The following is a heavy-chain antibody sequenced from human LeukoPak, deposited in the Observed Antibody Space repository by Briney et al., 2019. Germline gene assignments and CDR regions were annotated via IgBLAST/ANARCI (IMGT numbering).Heavy chain of an antibody. CDR2: IYYTGST. V-gene: IGHV4-59*08. D-gene: IGHD2-2*02. CDR1: GGSISNYY. J-gene: IGHJ4*02. Sequence: KTSETLSLTCAVSGGSISNYYWSWIRQPPGKGLEWIGYIYYTGSTNYNPSLKSRVTLSVDTSKNQFSLKLSSVTAADTAVYYCARGGYCSSTSCYNWGQGTLATVSS. CDR3: ARGGYCSSTSCYN.